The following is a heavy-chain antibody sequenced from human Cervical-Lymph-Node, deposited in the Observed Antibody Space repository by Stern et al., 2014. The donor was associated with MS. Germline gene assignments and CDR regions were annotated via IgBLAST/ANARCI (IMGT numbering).Heavy chain of an antibody. D-gene: IGHD3-3*01. V-gene: IGHV3-53*01. J-gene: IGHJ3*01. CDR3: ARAIFGVNTATMAPDAFDA. Sequence: VQLVESGGGLIQPGGSLRLSCAAPGFTVSNNYMSWVRQAPGKGLEWVSLIYSDDATDAAASLKGLFPISTDISKNKLFLQMNSLRAEDTAVYYCARAIFGVNTATMAPDAFDAWGQGTMVTVSS. CDR1: GFTVSNNY. CDR2: IYSDDAT.